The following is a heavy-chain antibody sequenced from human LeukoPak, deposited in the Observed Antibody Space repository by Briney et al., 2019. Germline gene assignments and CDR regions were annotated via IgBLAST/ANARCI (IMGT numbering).Heavy chain of an antibody. CDR3: ATCRDIVTTIGDY. Sequence: SETLSLTCTVSGGSIIRSDQYWGWIRQPPGKGLEWSGSFYYSGNTYYNPTLKSRVTISADTSKNQFSLELRSVTAADTAMYYCATCRDIVTTIGDYWGQGTLVTVSS. V-gene: IGHV4-39*01. CDR1: GGSIIRSDQY. D-gene: IGHD5-12*01. CDR2: FYYSGNT. J-gene: IGHJ4*02.